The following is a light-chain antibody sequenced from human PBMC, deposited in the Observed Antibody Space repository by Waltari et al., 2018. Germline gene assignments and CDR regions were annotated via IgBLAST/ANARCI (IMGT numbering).Light chain of an antibody. CDR2: DTS. CDR1: QDISNY. CDR3: QQLHNHPFT. J-gene: IGKJ3*01. V-gene: IGKV1-33*01. Sequence: DIQMTQSPSSLSASVGDRVTITCQASQDISNYLNWYQQKPGKAPKLLIYDTSTLETGVPSRFSGSGSGTDFTFTISSLQPEDIATYYCQQLHNHPFTFGPGTTVDI.